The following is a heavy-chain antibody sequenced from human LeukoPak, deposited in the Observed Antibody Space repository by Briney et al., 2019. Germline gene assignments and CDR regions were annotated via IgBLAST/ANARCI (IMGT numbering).Heavy chain of an antibody. V-gene: IGHV3-11*01. CDR1: GFTFSDYY. J-gene: IGHJ3*02. CDR2: ISSSGSTI. D-gene: IGHD5-12*01. Sequence: PGGSLRLSCAASGFTFSDYYMSWIRQAPGKGLEWVSYISSSGSTIYYADSVKGRFTISRDNAKNSLYQQMNSLRAEDTAVYYCARSYSGYEMFAFDIWGQGTMVTVSS. CDR3: ARSYSGYEMFAFDI.